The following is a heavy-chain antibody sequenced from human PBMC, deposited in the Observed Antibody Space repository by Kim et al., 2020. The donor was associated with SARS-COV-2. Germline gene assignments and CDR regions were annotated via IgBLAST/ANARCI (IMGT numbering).Heavy chain of an antibody. J-gene: IGHJ6*01. CDR2: INHSGST. V-gene: IGHV4-34*01. CDR1: GGSFSGYY. CDR3: ASIPILTGYSNYYYYYGM. Sequence: SETLSLTCAVYGGSFSGYYWSWIRQPPGKGLEWIGEINHSGSTNYNPSLKSRVTISVDTSKNQFSLKLSSVTAAETAGYYCASIPILTGYSNYYYYYGM. D-gene: IGHD3-9*01.